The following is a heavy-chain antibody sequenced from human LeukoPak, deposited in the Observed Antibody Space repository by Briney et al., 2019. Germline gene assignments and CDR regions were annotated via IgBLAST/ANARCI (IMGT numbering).Heavy chain of an antibody. V-gene: IGHV4-39*01. CDR3: ARRTIYGSGRYELFDY. D-gene: IGHD3-10*01. Sequence: PSETLSLTCTVSGGSISSSSYYWGWIRQPPGKGLEWIGSIYYSGSTYYNPSLKSRVTISVDTSKNQFSLKLSSVTAADTAVYYCARRTIYGSGRYELFDYWGQGTLVTVSS. CDR2: IYYSGST. CDR1: GGSISSSSYY. J-gene: IGHJ4*02.